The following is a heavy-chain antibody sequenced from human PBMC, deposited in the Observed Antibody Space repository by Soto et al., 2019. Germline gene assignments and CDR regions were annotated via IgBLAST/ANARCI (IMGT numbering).Heavy chain of an antibody. J-gene: IGHJ6*02. CDR2: IYHSGST. Sequence: QVQLQESGPGLVKPSGTLSLTCAVSGGSISSSNWWSWVRQPPGKGLEWIGEIYHSGSTNYNPSLKSRVTISVDKSKNQFSLKLSSVTAADTAVYYCARDQVYYDSSGYYFGSDYYYGMDVWGQGTTVTVSS. D-gene: IGHD3-22*01. CDR1: GGSISSSNW. V-gene: IGHV4-4*02. CDR3: ARDQVYYDSSGYYFGSDYYYGMDV.